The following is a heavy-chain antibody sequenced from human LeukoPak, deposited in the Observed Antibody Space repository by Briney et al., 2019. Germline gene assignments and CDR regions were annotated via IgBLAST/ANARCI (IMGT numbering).Heavy chain of an antibody. Sequence: VKVSFTXSXYTLTXXSMHWVRQAPGKGLGWMGGFDPEDGETIYAQKFQGRVTMTEDTSTDTAYMELSSLRSEDTAVYYCATNRETSYGTFDYWGQGTLVTVSS. CDR3: ATNRETSYGTFDY. CDR1: XYTLTXXS. D-gene: IGHD5-18*01. V-gene: IGHV1-24*01. J-gene: IGHJ4*02. CDR2: FDPEDGET.